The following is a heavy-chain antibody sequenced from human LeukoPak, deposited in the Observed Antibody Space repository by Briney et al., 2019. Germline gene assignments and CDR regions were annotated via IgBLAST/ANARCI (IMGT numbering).Heavy chain of an antibody. CDR3: ARDYHGDYMFDF. D-gene: IGHD4-17*01. J-gene: IGHJ4*02. V-gene: IGHV3-21*01. CDR2: IIGSGNNI. Sequence: GGSLRLSCAASGFTFNSFTMSWIRQAPGGGLEWVSSIIGSGNNIYYADSVKGRFNISRDNAENSLSMQMNSLRADDTALYYSARDYHGDYMFDFWGQGTLVTVSS. CDR1: GFTFNSFT.